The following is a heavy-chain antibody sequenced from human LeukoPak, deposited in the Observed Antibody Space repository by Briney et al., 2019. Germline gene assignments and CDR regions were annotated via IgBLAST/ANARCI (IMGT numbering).Heavy chain of an antibody. CDR1: GGTFSSYA. Sequence: ASVKVSCKASGGTFSSYAINWVRQAPGQGLEWMGGIIPIFGTANYAQKFQGRVTITADESTSTAYMELSSLRSEDTAVYYCARVVYDSSGYRPFDYWGQGTLVTVSS. J-gene: IGHJ4*02. CDR2: IIPIFGTA. CDR3: ARVVYDSSGYRPFDY. D-gene: IGHD3-22*01. V-gene: IGHV1-69*13.